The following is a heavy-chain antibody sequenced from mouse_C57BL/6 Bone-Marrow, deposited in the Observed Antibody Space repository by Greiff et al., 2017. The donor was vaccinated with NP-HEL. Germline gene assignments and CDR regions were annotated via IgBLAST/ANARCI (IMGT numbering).Heavy chain of an antibody. J-gene: IGHJ4*01. Sequence: EVQLVESGGGLVQPGGSLKLSCAASGFTFSDYYMYWVRQTPEKRLEWVAYISNGGGSTYYPDTVKGRFTISRDNAKNTLYLQMSRLKSEDTAMYYCARHVYYDYRKAMDYWGQGTSVTVSS. CDR2: ISNGGGST. V-gene: IGHV5-12*01. CDR3: ARHVYYDYRKAMDY. D-gene: IGHD2-4*01. CDR1: GFTFSDYY.